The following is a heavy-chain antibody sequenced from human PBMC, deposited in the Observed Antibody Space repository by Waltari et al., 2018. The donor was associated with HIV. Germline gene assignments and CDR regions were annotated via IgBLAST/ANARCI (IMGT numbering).Heavy chain of an antibody. V-gene: IGHV1-69*12. Sequence: QVQLVESGSEVKKPGSSVRGSCKTYGVTFSSFGISWVRRAHGQGLEWMGGIIPVCGTPTFGRKFQGRRSIIADESASTAYMELSSLKSDDTAIYFCARFKFVGRRVDHFFDYWGQGSLVTVSS. CDR1: GVTFSSFG. CDR3: ARFKFVGRRVDHFFDY. CDR2: IIPVCGTP. D-gene: IGHD3-10*01. J-gene: IGHJ4*02.